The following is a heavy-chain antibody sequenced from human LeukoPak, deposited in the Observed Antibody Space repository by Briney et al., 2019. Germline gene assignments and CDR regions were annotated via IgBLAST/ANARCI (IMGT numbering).Heavy chain of an antibody. CDR1: GFTFNTYS. CDR2: INDIGSKT. V-gene: IGHV3-23*01. CDR3: ARQGHPHAFDI. J-gene: IGHJ3*02. Sequence: GGSLRLSCVASGFTFNTYSMNWVRQAPGKGLEWVSDINDIGSKTYYGDSMKGRVIVSRDNSKKAVYLQMSSLRAEDTAVYYCARQGHPHAFDIWGQGTMVTVSS.